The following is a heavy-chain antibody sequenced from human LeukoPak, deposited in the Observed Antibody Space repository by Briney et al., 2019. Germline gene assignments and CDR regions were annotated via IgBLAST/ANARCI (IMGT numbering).Heavy chain of an antibody. J-gene: IGHJ4*02. CDR3: AKSRDYYDSSGPLIDY. V-gene: IGHV3-9*01. Sequence: GRSLRLSCAASGFTFDYYAMHWVRQAPGKGLEWVSGISWNSGSIGYADSVKGRFTISRDNAKNSLYLQMNSLRAEDTALYYGAKSRDYYDSSGPLIDYWGQGTLVTVSS. D-gene: IGHD3-22*01. CDR2: ISWNSGSI. CDR1: GFTFDYYA.